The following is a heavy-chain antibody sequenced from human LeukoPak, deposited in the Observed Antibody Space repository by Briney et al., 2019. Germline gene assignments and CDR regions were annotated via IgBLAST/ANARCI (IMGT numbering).Heavy chain of an antibody. CDR3: ARYYDILTGYYPLSH. V-gene: IGHV1-18*01. CDR2: ISAYNGNT. CDR1: GYTFTSYG. J-gene: IGHJ4*02. D-gene: IGHD3-9*01. Sequence: ASVKVSCKASGYTFTSYGISWVRQAPGQGLEWMGWISAYNGNTNYAQKLQGRVTTTTDTSTSTAYMELRSLRSDDTAVYYCARYYDILTGYYPLSHWGQGTLVTVSS.